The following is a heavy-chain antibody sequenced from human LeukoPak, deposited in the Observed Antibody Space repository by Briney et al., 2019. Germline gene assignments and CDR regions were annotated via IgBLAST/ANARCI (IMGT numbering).Heavy chain of an antibody. Sequence: PGGSLRLSCAASEFTFSTYAMHWVRQAPGKGLEWAALISYDGTNKQYADSVKGRFTISRDNSKNTLYLQMNSLRADDTAIYYCARGPPMYSYGSSVYHYDYFEYWGQGTLVTVSP. CDR3: ARGPPMYSYGSSVYHYDYFEY. V-gene: IGHV3-30*04. CDR2: ISYDGTNK. J-gene: IGHJ4*02. CDR1: EFTFSTYA. D-gene: IGHD3-22*01.